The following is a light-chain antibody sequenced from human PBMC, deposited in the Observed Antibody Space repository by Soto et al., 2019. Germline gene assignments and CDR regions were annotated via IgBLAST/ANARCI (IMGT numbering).Light chain of an antibody. CDR1: QSISSW. Sequence: DLQMTQSPSTLSASVGDRVTITCRASQSISSWLAWYQQKPGKAPKLLIYKASSLESGVPSRFSGSGSGTEFTLTISSLQPDDFATYYCQQYNSYSHTFGQGTKVEIK. V-gene: IGKV1-5*03. CDR2: KAS. CDR3: QQYNSYSHT. J-gene: IGKJ1*01.